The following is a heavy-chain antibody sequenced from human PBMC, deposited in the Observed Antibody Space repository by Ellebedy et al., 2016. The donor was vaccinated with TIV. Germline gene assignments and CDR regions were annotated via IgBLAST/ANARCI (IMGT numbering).Heavy chain of an antibody. J-gene: IGHJ4*02. CDR3: ARLPKSRVGVTVHFDY. D-gene: IGHD1-26*01. CDR2: IYSSGST. CDR1: GGSISNYY. Sequence: MPSETLSLTCTVSGGSISNYYWGWIRQPPGKGLEWIGYIYSSGSTKYNPSLKSRVTISVDTSKKRFSLKLTSVSAADTAVYYCARLPKSRVGVTVHFDYWGQGTLVTVSS. V-gene: IGHV4-59*01.